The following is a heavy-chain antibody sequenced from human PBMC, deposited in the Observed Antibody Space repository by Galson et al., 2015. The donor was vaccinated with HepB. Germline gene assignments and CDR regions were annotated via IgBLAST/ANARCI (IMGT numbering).Heavy chain of an antibody. Sequence: QSGAEVKKPGESLKISCKASGYSFTIYWIAWVRQMPGKGLEWMGIIYPGDSDTRYSPSFQGRVTMSADKSISTAYLQWRSLKASDTGIYYCARQVTIPITVRDGGSYGMDVWGQGTTVTVSS. V-gene: IGHV5-51*01. CDR1: GYSFTIYW. CDR2: IYPGDSDT. D-gene: IGHD2-21*02. J-gene: IGHJ6*02. CDR3: ARQVTIPITVRDGGSYGMDV.